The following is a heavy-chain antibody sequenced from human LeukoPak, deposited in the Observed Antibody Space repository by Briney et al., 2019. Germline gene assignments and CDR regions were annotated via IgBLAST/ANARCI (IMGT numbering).Heavy chain of an antibody. Sequence: SETLSLTCTVSGYSISSNYYWGWIRQPPGKGLEWIGDIYHSGSISYNPSLKSRVTISVDTSKNQFSLKLTSVTAADTAVYYCARALEGTTGRFDYWGQGTLVTVSS. CDR2: IYHSGSI. D-gene: IGHD1-7*01. V-gene: IGHV4-38-2*02. CDR3: ARALEGTTGRFDY. CDR1: GYSISSNYY. J-gene: IGHJ4*02.